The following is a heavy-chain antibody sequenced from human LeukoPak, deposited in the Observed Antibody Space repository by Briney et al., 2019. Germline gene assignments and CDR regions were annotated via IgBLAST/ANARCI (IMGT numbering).Heavy chain of an antibody. D-gene: IGHD6-19*01. J-gene: IGHJ4*02. CDR3: AKDEIAVAGRNPGFDY. V-gene: IGHV3-23*01. CDR1: GFTFSSYA. CDR2: ISGSGGST. Sequence: GGSPRLSCAASGFTFSSYAMSWVRQAPGKGLEWVSAISGSGGSTYYADSVKGRFTISRDNSKNTLYLQMNSLRAEDTAVYYCAKDEIAVAGRNPGFDYWGQGTLVTVTS.